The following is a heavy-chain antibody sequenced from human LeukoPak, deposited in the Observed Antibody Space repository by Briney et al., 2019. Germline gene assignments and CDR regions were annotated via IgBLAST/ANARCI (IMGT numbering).Heavy chain of an antibody. CDR1: GYTFTGYY. Sequence: ASVKVSCKASGYTFTGYYMHWVRQAPGQGLEWMGWINPNSGGTNYAQKFQGRVTMTRDTSISTAYMELSRLRSDDTAVYYCARDQVTSSRTLDYWGQGTLVTVSS. CDR2: INPNSGGT. CDR3: ARDQVTSSRTLDY. D-gene: IGHD6-13*01. J-gene: IGHJ4*02. V-gene: IGHV1-2*02.